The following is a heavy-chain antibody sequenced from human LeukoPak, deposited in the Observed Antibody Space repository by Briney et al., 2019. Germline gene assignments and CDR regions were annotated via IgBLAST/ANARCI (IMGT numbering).Heavy chain of an antibody. CDR3: ASPDYYGSGSYHY. D-gene: IGHD3-10*01. Sequence: TGGSLRLSCAASGFTFSSYWMSWVRQAPGKGLEWVANIKQDGSEKYYVDSVKGRFTISRDNAKNSLYLQMNSLRAEDTAVYYCASPDYYGSGSYHYWGQGTLVTVSS. J-gene: IGHJ4*02. V-gene: IGHV3-7*01. CDR1: GFTFSSYW. CDR2: IKQDGSEK.